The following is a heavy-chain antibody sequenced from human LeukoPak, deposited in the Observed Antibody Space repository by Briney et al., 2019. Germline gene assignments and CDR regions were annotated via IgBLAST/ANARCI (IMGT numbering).Heavy chain of an antibody. CDR3: ARTYYDFWSGYYTSWCGP. CDR1: GGSISSYY. Sequence: SETLSLTCTVSGGSISSYYWSWIRQPPGKGLEWIGYIYYSGSTNYNPSLKSRVTISVDTSKNQFSLKLSSVTAADTAVYYCARTYYDFWSGYYTSWCGPWGQGTLVTVSS. V-gene: IGHV4-59*08. J-gene: IGHJ5*02. CDR2: IYYSGST. D-gene: IGHD3-3*01.